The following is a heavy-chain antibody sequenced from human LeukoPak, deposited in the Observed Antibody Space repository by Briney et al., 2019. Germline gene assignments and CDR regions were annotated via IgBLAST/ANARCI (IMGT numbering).Heavy chain of an antibody. Sequence: SETLSLTCTVSGGSISSYYWSWIRQPPGKGLEWIGYIYYSGSTNYNPSLKSRVTISVDTSKNQFSLKLSSVTAADTAVYYCARCYYDSSGYLLHRLFDYWGRGTLVTVSS. CDR3: ARCYYDSSGYLLHRLFDY. D-gene: IGHD3-22*01. CDR2: IYYSGST. CDR1: GGSISSYY. J-gene: IGHJ4*02. V-gene: IGHV4-59*08.